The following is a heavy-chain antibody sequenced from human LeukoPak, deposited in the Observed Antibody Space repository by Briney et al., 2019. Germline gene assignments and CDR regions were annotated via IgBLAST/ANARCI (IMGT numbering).Heavy chain of an antibody. J-gene: IGHJ6*03. CDR3: ARGIRELLTDYYYMDV. D-gene: IGHD1-26*01. Sequence: ASVKVSCKASGYTFTSYGISWVRQAPGQGLEWMGWISAYNGNTNYAQKLHGRVTMTTDTSTSTAYMELRSLRSDDTAVYYCARGIRELLTDYYYMDVWGKGTTVTVSS. CDR2: ISAYNGNT. CDR1: GYTFTSYG. V-gene: IGHV1-18*01.